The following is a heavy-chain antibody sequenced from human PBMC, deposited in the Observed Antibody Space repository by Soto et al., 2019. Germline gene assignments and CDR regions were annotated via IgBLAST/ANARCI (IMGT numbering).Heavy chain of an antibody. V-gene: IGHV1-69*13. D-gene: IGHD1-20*01. CDR3: ARASITGTFFYYYGMDV. J-gene: IGHJ6*02. CDR1: GGTFSSYA. CDR2: IIPIFGTA. Sequence: SVKVSCMASGGTFSSYAISWVRQAPGQGLEWMGGIIPIFGTANYAQKFQGRVTITADESTSTAYMELSSLRSEDTAVYYCARASITGTFFYYYGMDVWGQGTTVTVSS.